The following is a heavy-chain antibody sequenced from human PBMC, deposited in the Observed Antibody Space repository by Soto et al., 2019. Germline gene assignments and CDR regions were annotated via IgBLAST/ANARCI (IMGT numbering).Heavy chain of an antibody. V-gene: IGHV4-59*01. CDR2: IYYSGST. Sequence: PSETLSLTCTVSGGSINNYYWSWIRQPPGKGLEWIGYIYYSGSTNYNPSLKSRVNISVDTSKNQVSLNLNSVTAADTAVYYCARERHSGNYGIDVWGLGTKVTVSS. J-gene: IGHJ6*02. CDR1: GGSINNYY. CDR3: ARERHSGNYGIDV. D-gene: IGHD1-26*01.